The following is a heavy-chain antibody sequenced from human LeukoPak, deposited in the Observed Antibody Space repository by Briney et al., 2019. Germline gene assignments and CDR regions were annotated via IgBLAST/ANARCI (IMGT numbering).Heavy chain of an antibody. CDR2: IKQDGSEK. D-gene: IGHD2-2*01. Sequence: GRSLRLSCAASGFTFSSYWMSWVRQAPGKGLEWVANIKQDGSEKYYVDSVKGRFTISRDNAKNSLYLQMNSLRAEDTAVYYCAREGKYCSSTSCYATGWFDPWGQGTLVTVSS. CDR3: AREGKYCSSTSCYATGWFDP. V-gene: IGHV3-7*01. J-gene: IGHJ5*02. CDR1: GFTFSSYW.